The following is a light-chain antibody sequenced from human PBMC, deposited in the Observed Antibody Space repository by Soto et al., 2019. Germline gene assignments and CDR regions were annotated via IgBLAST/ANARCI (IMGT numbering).Light chain of an antibody. Sequence: QSVLTQPPSVSAAPGQKVTISCCGSSSNIGNNYVSWYQQLPGTAPKLLIYDNNKRPSGIPDRFSGSKSGTSATLGITGLQTGDEGDYYCGTWDSSLSAYVFGTGTKLTVL. CDR3: GTWDSSLSAYV. CDR1: SSNIGNNY. J-gene: IGLJ1*01. CDR2: DNN. V-gene: IGLV1-51*01.